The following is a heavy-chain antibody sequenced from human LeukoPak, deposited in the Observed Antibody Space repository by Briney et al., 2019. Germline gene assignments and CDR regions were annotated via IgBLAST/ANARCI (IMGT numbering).Heavy chain of an antibody. V-gene: IGHV3-23*01. Sequence: HPGASLRLSCAASGFTFSSYAMSWVRQAPGKGLEWVSAISGSGGSTYYADSVKGRFTISRDNSKSTLYLQMNSLRAEDTAVYYCASGGTVCSGGSCQGSSDYWGQGTLVTVSS. CDR1: GFTFSSYA. D-gene: IGHD2-15*01. CDR2: ISGSGGST. J-gene: IGHJ4*02. CDR3: ASGGTVCSGGSCQGSSDY.